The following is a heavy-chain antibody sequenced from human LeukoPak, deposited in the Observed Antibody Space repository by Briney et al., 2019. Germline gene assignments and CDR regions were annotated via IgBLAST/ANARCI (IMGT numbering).Heavy chain of an antibody. V-gene: IGHV1-8*01. D-gene: IGHD2-15*01. CDR2: MNPNSGNT. CDR3: ARGRLPCSGGSCCSSRYYYGMDV. J-gene: IGHJ6*02. CDR1: GYTFTSYD. Sequence: ASVKVSCKASGYTFTSYDINWVRQATGQGLEWMGWMNPNSGNTGYAQKFQGRVTMTRNTSISTAYMELSSLRSEDTAVYYCARGRLPCSGGSCCSSRYYYGMDVWGQGTTVTVSS.